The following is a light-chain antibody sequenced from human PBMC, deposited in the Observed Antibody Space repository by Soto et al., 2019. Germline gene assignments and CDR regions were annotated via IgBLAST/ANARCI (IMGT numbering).Light chain of an antibody. Sequence: AIQLTQCPSSLSASVGDRVTITCRASEGISSALAWYQQKPGKAPQLLIYDASSLESGVPSRFSGSGSGTDFTLTISSLRPEDFATYHCQQFDSYPITFGQGTRLE. CDR3: QQFDSYPIT. V-gene: IGKV1-13*02. CDR1: EGISSA. J-gene: IGKJ5*01. CDR2: DAS.